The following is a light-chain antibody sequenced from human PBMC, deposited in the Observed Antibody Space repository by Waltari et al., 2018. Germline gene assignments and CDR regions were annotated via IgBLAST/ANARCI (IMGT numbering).Light chain of an antibody. CDR1: ALPKQY. CDR3: QSADSSGTYHVV. CDR2: KDS. Sequence: SYELTQPPSVSVSPGQTARITCSGDALPKQYAYCYQQKPGQGPVLVIYKDSERPSGIPERFAGASSGTTVTLTISGVQAEDEADYYCQSADSSGTYHVVFGGGTKLTVL. V-gene: IGLV3-25*03. J-gene: IGLJ2*01.